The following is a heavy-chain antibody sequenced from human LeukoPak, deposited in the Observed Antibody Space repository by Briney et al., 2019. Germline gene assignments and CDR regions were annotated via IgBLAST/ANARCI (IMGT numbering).Heavy chain of an antibody. Sequence: SETLSLTXTVSGGSISSGDYYWSCIRQPPGKGLEWIGYIYYSGSTYYNPSLKSRVTISVDTSKNQFSLKLSSVTAADTAVYYCARGRQLWLPSYYYYMDVWGKGTTVTVSS. D-gene: IGHD5-18*01. CDR3: ARGRQLWLPSYYYYMDV. J-gene: IGHJ6*03. CDR2: IYYSGST. V-gene: IGHV4-30-4*08. CDR1: GGSISSGDYY.